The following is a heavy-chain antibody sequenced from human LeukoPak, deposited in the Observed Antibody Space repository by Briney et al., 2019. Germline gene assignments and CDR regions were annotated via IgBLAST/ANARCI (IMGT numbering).Heavy chain of an antibody. V-gene: IGHV3-21*01. CDR2: ISSSSSYI. J-gene: IGHJ5*02. Sequence: PGGPLSPSSPASGFTFIGYTINWVPQAPGKGLGWFSSISSSSSYIYYADSVKGRFTISRDNAKNSLYLQMNSLRAEDTAVYYCARANLCSSTSCYDHWGQGTLVTVSS. D-gene: IGHD2-2*01. CDR1: GFTFIGYT. CDR3: ARANLCSSTSCYDH.